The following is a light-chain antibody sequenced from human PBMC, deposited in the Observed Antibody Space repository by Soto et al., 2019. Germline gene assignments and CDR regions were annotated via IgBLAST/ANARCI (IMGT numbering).Light chain of an antibody. CDR3: LQDYNYPYT. CDR2: AAS. V-gene: IGKV1-6*01. Sequence: AIQMTQSPSSLSASVGDSVTITCRASQGIKTDVAWYQQKPGKAPKLLIYAASSLQGGVPPRFSGSGSGTDFTLTISSLQPEDFATYYCLQDYNYPYTFGQGTKLEIK. CDR1: QGIKTD. J-gene: IGKJ2*01.